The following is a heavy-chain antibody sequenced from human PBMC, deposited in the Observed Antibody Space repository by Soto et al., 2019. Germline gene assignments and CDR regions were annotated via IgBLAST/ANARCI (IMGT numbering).Heavy chain of an antibody. CDR3: ARGSEAQMGVVIRADWFDP. V-gene: IGHV4-61*01. CDR2: IYYSGST. J-gene: IGHJ5*02. Sequence: QVQLQESGPGLVKPSETLSLTCTVSGGSVSSGSYYWSWIRQPPGKGLECIGYIYYSGSTNYNTSLKSRVTISVDTSKNQFSLKLSSVTAADTAVYYCARGSEAQMGVVIRADWFDPWGQGTLVTVSS. D-gene: IGHD3-3*01. CDR1: GGSVSSGSYY.